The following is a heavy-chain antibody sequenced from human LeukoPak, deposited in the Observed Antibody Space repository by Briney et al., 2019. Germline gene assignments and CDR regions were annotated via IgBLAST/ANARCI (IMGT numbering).Heavy chain of an antibody. Sequence: GGSLRLSCSAAGFTFSAYTMYWVRQAPGKGLEYVSGISSNGGSSFYADSVKGRFTISRDNSKNTLYLQMSSLRAEDTAVYYCVKITSVTGGDCWGQGTRLTVSS. V-gene: IGHV3-64D*09. D-gene: IGHD1-1*01. J-gene: IGHJ4*02. CDR2: ISSNGGSS. CDR3: VKITSVTGGDC. CDR1: GFTFSAYT.